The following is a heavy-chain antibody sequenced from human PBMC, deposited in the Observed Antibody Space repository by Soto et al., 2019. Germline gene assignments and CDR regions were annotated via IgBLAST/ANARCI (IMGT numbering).Heavy chain of an antibody. CDR2: ISHDGSHK. CDR3: ATRKETYFQD. V-gene: IGHV3-30-3*01. CDR1: GFTFNSFT. J-gene: IGHJ1*01. Sequence: QVQLVESGGGVVQPGRSLRLSCAASGFTFNSFTMHWVRQAPGKGLEWVAVISHDGSHKYSADSVKVPFTISRDDSKNKLYLQMSSLRVEDTAIYYCATRKETYFQDWGQGTLVTVSS.